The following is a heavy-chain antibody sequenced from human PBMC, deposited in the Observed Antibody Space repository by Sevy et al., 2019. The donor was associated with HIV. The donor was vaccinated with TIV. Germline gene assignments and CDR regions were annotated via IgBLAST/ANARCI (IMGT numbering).Heavy chain of an antibody. CDR1: GFTVNSDY. D-gene: IGHD5-18*01. Sequence: GGSLRLSCAASGFTVNSDYMTWVRQAPGKGLEGVSVIYSDGTTYHADSVKDRFTISRDNSKNTLYLQMNSLRAEDTAVYYCARAKSGYGYALNYWGQGTLVTVSS. CDR3: ARAKSGYGYALNY. J-gene: IGHJ4*02. CDR2: IYSDGTT. V-gene: IGHV3-66*01.